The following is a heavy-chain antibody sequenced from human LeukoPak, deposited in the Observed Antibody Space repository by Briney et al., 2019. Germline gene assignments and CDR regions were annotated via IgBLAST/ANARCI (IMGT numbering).Heavy chain of an antibody. V-gene: IGHV1-2*02. CDR3: ARDRGSSWFADY. D-gene: IGHD6-13*01. CDR2: INPNNGGT. J-gene: IGHJ4*02. Sequence: ASVKVSCKASRYIFTSYYIHWVRQAPGQGLEWMGWINPNNGGTKYAQKFHGRVTMTSGTSISTAYMELSRLRSDDTAMYYCARDRGSSWFADYWGQGTLVTVSS. CDR1: RYIFTSYY.